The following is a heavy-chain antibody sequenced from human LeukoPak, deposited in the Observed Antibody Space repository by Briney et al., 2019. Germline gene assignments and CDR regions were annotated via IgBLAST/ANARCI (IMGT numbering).Heavy chain of an antibody. J-gene: IGHJ4*02. V-gene: IGHV3-30*02. D-gene: IGHD4-17*01. CDR2: IRVDGSNK. CDR1: GFTFSSYG. CDR3: AKDRGLRPLPLKDYFDY. Sequence: GGSLRLSSAASGFTFSSYGMHWVRQAPGQGVKWVAFIRVDGSNKYYTDSVTGRFTISRDNSKNTLYLQMNSPIAADKAVYYCAKDRGLRPLPLKDYFDYWGQGTQVTVSS.